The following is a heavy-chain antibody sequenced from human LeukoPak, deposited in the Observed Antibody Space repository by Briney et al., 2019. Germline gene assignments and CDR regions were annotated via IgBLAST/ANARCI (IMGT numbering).Heavy chain of an antibody. D-gene: IGHD3-22*01. CDR1: GGTFSSYA. CDR2: IIPIFGTA. CDR3: ARERYYYDSSGYSGDI. V-gene: IGHV1-69*06. Sequence: SVKVSCKASGGTFSSYAISWVRQAPGQGLEWMGRIIPIFGTANYAQKFQGRVTITADKSTSTAYMELSSLRSEDTAVYYCARERYYYDSSGYSGDIWGQGIMVTVSS. J-gene: IGHJ3*02.